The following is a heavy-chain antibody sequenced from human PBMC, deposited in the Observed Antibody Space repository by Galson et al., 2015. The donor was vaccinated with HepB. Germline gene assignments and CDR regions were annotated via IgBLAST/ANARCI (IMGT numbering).Heavy chain of an antibody. CDR2: IRSKAYGGTT. Sequence: SLRLSCAASGFTFGDYAMSWFRQVPGKGLEWVGFIRSKAYGGTTEYAASVKGRFTISRDDSKSIAYLQMNSLKTEDTAVYYCTREVLRYFDWLLDYWGQGTLVTVSS. J-gene: IGHJ4*02. V-gene: IGHV3-49*03. CDR1: GFTFGDYA. D-gene: IGHD3-9*01. CDR3: TREVLRYFDWLLDY.